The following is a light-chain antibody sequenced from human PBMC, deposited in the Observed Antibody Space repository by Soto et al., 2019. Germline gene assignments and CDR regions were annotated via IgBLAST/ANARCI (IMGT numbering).Light chain of an antibody. J-gene: IGKJ1*01. CDR3: QQFYMGWT. V-gene: IGKV1-5*01. Sequence: DIQMTQSPSTLSASVGDRVTITCRASQSVRGSLAWYQQQPGKAPKLLIYDVSNLESGVQSRFSAFGSGREFTLSISSLQPDDFGNYYCQQFYMGWTFGQGTRVDLK. CDR2: DVS. CDR1: QSVRGS.